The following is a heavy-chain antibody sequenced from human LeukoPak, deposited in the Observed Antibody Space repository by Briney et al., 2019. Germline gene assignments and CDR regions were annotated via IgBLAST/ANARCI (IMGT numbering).Heavy chain of an antibody. J-gene: IGHJ6*02. D-gene: IGHD6-13*01. CDR2: ISGSGGST. CDR1: GFTFSSYA. CDR3: AKRTSDSSSWYNYYYYGMDV. V-gene: IGHV3-23*01. Sequence: PGGSLRLSCAASGFTFSSYAMSWVRQAPGKGLEWVSAISGSGGSTYYADSVKGRSTISRDNSKNTLYLQMNSLRAEDTAVYYCAKRTSDSSSWYNYYYYGMDVWGQGTTVTVSS.